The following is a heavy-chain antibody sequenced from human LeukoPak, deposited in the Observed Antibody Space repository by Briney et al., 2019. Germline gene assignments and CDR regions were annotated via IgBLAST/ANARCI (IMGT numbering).Heavy chain of an antibody. D-gene: IGHD6-13*01. CDR3: ARHEAAAQVILDY. J-gene: IGHJ4*02. V-gene: IGHV4-38-2*02. CDR2: IYHSGTT. CDR1: GYSISRGYY. Sequence: SETLSLTCTVSGYSISRGYYWSWVRQPPGEGLEWIGTIYHSGTTSYNPSLKSRVTISVDTSKNQFSLTLSSMTAADTAVYYCARHEAAAQVILDYWGQGTLVTVSS.